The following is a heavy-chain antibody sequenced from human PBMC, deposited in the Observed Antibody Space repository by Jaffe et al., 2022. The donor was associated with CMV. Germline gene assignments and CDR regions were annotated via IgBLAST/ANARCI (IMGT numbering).Heavy chain of an antibody. CDR1: GFTFRDYW. Sequence: EVQLVQSGGGLVQSGGSLRLSCVASGFTFRDYWMTWVRQAPGKGPEFVTNIKEDGSDKYYVDSVKGRFTISRDNAKNSLYLQMNSLRAEDTAVYYCARDPGYSAFDAWGQGTMVTVSS. J-gene: IGHJ3*01. CDR2: IKEDGSDK. V-gene: IGHV3-7*01. CDR3: ARDPGYSAFDA. D-gene: IGHD2-21*01.